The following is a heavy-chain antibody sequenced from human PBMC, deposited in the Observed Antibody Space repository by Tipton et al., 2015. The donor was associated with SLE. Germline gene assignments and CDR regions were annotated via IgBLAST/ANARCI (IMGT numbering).Heavy chain of an antibody. Sequence: GLVKPSETLSLTCTVSGGPISISTYYWGWIRQPPGKGLEWIGNVYYSEATYYNPSLKSRVAMSIDTSKNQFSLKLSSVTAAGTAVYYCARLQFIFGGMDVWGKGTTVSVSS. CDR2: VYYSEAT. CDR3: ARLQFIFGGMDV. V-gene: IGHV4-39*07. D-gene: IGHD3-3*01. CDR1: GGPISISTYY. J-gene: IGHJ6*04.